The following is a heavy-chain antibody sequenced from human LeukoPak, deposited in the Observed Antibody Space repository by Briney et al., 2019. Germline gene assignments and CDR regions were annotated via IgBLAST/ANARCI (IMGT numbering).Heavy chain of an antibody. V-gene: IGHV4-39*07. CDR3: ARGYCSSTSCLPGGFDP. CDR1: GGSISSSSYY. J-gene: IGHJ5*02. Sequence: SETLSLTCTVSGGSISSSSYYWGWIRQPPGKGLEWIGSIYYSGSTYYNPSLKSRVTISVYTSKNQFSLKLSSVTDADTAVYYCARGYCSSTSCLPGGFDPWGQGTLVTVSS. CDR2: IYYSGST. D-gene: IGHD2-2*01.